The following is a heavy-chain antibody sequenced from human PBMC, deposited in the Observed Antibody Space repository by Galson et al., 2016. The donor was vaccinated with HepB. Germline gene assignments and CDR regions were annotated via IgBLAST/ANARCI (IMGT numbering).Heavy chain of an antibody. CDR2: ISGSGGST. V-gene: IGHV3-23*01. Sequence: SLRLSCAASGFTFSSYAMSWVRQAPGKGLEWVSAISGSGGSTYYADSVKGRFTISRDNSKTPLYLQMNSLRAGDTAVYYCAKDLGFLEWLFFDSYYYYGMDVWGQGTTVTVSS. D-gene: IGHD3-3*01. CDR3: AKDLGFLEWLFFDSYYYYGMDV. J-gene: IGHJ6*02. CDR1: GFTFSSYA.